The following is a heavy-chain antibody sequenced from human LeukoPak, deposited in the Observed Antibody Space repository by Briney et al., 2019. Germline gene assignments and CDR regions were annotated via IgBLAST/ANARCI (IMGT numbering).Heavy chain of an antibody. CDR2: ISGSGDNT. J-gene: IGHJ4*02. Sequence: PGRSLRLSCAASGFTFSSYSIHWVRQAPGKGLEWVSGISGSGDNTYYADSVKGRFTISRDNSKNTLYVQVNSLGTEDTAAYYCAKGSYYDSSGSFYFDYWGQGTLVTVSS. D-gene: IGHD3-22*01. CDR3: AKGSYYDSSGSFYFDY. V-gene: IGHV3-23*01. CDR1: GFTFSSYS.